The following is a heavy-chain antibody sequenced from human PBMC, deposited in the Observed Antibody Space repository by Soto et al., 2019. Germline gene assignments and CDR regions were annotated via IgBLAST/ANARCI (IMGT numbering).Heavy chain of an antibody. CDR3: ARIRGSSGWFYIDS. CDR1: GFSLSTSGMC. D-gene: IGHD6-19*01. CDR2: IDWDDDK. Sequence: SGPTLVNPTQTLTLTCTFSGFSLSTSGMCLSWIRQPPGKALEWLARIDWDDDKYYSTSLKTRLTISKDTSKNQVVLTMTNMEPVDTATYYCARIRGSSGWFYIDSWGQGILVTVSS. J-gene: IGHJ4*02. V-gene: IGHV2-70*11.